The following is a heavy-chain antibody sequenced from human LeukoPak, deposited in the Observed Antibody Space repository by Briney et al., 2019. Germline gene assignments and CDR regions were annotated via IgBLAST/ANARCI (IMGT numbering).Heavy chain of an antibody. CDR1: GFTFSNYG. J-gene: IGHJ6*02. V-gene: IGHV3-33*01. CDR2: IWSDGSNK. CDR3: TTRLAQTYSYGMDV. Sequence: GGSLRLSCAASGFTFSNYGVHWVRQAPGKGLEWVAIIWSDGSNKYYADSVKGRFTISRDNSKNTLDLQMNSLKTEDTAVYYCTTRLAQTYSYGMDVWGQGTTVTVSS. D-gene: IGHD1-26*01.